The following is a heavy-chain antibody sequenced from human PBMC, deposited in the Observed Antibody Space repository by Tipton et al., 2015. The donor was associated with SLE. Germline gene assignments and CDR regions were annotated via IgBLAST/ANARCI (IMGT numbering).Heavy chain of an antibody. J-gene: IGHJ4*02. CDR1: SFTFSSYW. Sequence: SLRLSCTASSFTFSSYWMHWVRQVPGKGLVWVSEIDPDGSHTNYADYVEGRFTISRDNAKNTLSLQMNSLRVDDTGVYYCASLSAPSDYWGQGTLVTVSS. CDR2: IDPDGSHT. CDR3: ASLSAPSDY. V-gene: IGHV3-74*01.